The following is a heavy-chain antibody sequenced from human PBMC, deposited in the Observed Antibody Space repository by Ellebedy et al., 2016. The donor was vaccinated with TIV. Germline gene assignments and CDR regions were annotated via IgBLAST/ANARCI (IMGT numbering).Heavy chain of an antibody. CDR3: ASDRRDILTGYWFDP. Sequence: ASVKVSCKASGYIFTTYGISWVRQAPGQGLEWMGWISAYNANTNYAQKFQGRLTLTTDTSTSTAYMELSSLRSDDTAVYYCASDRRDILTGYWFDPWGQGTLVTVSS. CDR2: ISAYNANT. J-gene: IGHJ5*02. V-gene: IGHV1-18*01. D-gene: IGHD3-9*01. CDR1: GYIFTTYG.